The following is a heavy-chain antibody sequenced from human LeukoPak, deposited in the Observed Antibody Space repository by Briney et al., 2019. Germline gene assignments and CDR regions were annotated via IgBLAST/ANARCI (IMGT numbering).Heavy chain of an antibody. CDR1: GFTFSSYN. J-gene: IGHJ4*02. Sequence: TGGSLRLSCAGSGFTFSSYNMKWVRQAPGKGLEWVSYISRSSDTIYYADSVKGRFTISRDNAKNSLYLQMNSLRVEDTAVYYCARDPGYYYDSSGSPSFDYWGQGTLVTVSS. V-gene: IGHV3-48*01. CDR2: ISRSSDTI. D-gene: IGHD3-22*01. CDR3: ARDPGYYYDSSGSPSFDY.